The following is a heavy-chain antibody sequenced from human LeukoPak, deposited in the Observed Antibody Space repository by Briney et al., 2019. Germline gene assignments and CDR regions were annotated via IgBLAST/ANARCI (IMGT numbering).Heavy chain of an antibody. CDR2: FDPEDGET. J-gene: IGHJ4*02. CDR1: GYTLTELS. Sequence: ASVKVSCKVSGYTLTELSMHWVRQAHGKGLEWMGGFDPEDGETIYAQKFQGRVTMTEDTSTDTAYMELSSLRSEDTAVYYCATRPRYSGYVFPSSFDYWGQGTLVNVSS. CDR3: ATRPRYSGYVFPSSFDY. D-gene: IGHD5-12*01. V-gene: IGHV1-24*01.